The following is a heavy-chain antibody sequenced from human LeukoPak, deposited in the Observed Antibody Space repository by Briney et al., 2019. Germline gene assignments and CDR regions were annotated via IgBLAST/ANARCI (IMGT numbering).Heavy chain of an antibody. J-gene: IGHJ4*02. CDR2: IRSKANSYAT. CDR1: GFTFSGSS. V-gene: IGHV3-73*01. CDR3: SRYVDTPLDY. Sequence: GGSLKLSCAASGFTFSGSSMHWVRQASGKGLEWVGRIRSKANSYATAYAASVKGRFTISRDDSKNTAYLQMNSLKTEDAAVYYCSRYVDTPLDYWGQGTLVTGSS. D-gene: IGHD5-18*01.